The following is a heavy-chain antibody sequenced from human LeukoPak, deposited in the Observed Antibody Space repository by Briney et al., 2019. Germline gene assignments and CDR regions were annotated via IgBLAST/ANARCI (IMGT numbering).Heavy chain of an antibody. V-gene: IGHV3-23*01. Sequence: GGSLRLSCAASGFTVSNNFMSWVRQAPGEGLEWVSAVSARGDTTYYADSVKGRFTVSRDNSKNTLYVEMNSLRAEDTAVYYCAKRYCSGDSCRPLGYFDYWGQGTLVTVTS. CDR3: AKRYCSGDSCRPLGYFDY. J-gene: IGHJ4*02. CDR2: VSARGDTT. CDR1: GFTVSNNF. D-gene: IGHD2-15*01.